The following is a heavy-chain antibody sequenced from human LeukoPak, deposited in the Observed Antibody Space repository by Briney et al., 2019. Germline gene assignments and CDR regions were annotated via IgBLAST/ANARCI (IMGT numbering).Heavy chain of an antibody. Sequence: SETLSLTCTVSGGSISSGDYYWTWIRQPPGKGLEWIGYIYYSGSTKYNPSLNSRVTISVDTSKNQFSLKLSSVTAADTAVYYCARAPYFDFWTGYYFDYWGQGTLVTVSS. CDR3: ARAPYFDFWTGYYFDY. CDR1: GGSISSGDYY. J-gene: IGHJ4*02. CDR2: IYYSGST. V-gene: IGHV4-61*08. D-gene: IGHD3-3*01.